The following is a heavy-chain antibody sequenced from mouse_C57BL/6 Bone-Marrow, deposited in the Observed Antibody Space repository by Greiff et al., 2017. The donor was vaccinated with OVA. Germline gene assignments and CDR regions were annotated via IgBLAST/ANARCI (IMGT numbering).Heavy chain of an antibody. J-gene: IGHJ3*01. CDR1: GYTFTSYG. CDR3: ARGGFWAWFAY. Sequence: QVQLQQSGAELARPGASVKLSCKASGYTFTSYGISWVKQRTGQGLEWIGEIYPRSGNTYYNEKFKGKATLTADKSSSTAYMGLRSLTSEDSAVYFCARGGFWAWFAYWGQGTLVTVSA. V-gene: IGHV1-81*01. CDR2: IYPRSGNT.